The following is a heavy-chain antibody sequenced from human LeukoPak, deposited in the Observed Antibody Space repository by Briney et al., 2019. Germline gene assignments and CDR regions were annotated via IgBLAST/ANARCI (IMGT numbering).Heavy chain of an antibody. CDR2: ISSSSYI. J-gene: IGHJ4*02. D-gene: IGHD6-6*01. Sequence: GGSLRLSCAASEFTFSSYSMNWVRQAPGKGLEWVSSISSSSYIYYADSVKDRFTISRDNAKNSLYLQMNSLRAEDTAVYYCASFSSSRVGYWGQGTLVTVSS. CDR3: ASFSSSRVGY. V-gene: IGHV3-21*01. CDR1: EFTFSSYS.